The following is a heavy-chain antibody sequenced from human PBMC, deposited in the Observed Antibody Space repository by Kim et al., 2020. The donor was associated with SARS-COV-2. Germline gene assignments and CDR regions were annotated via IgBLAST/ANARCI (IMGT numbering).Heavy chain of an antibody. D-gene: IGHD6-19*01. Sequence: SETLSLTCTVSGYSISSGYYWGWIRQPPGKGLEWIGSIYHSGSTYYNPSLKSRVTISVDTSKNQFSLKLSSVTAADTAVYYCARFYSSGWYAPDDYWGQG. CDR2: IYHSGST. CDR1: GYSISSGYY. V-gene: IGHV4-38-2*02. J-gene: IGHJ4*02. CDR3: ARFYSSGWYAPDDY.